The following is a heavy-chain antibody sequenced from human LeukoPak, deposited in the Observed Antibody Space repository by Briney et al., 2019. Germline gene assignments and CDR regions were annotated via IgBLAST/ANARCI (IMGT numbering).Heavy chain of an antibody. V-gene: IGHV4-31*03. D-gene: IGHD3-10*01. J-gene: IGHJ4*02. CDR3: ARGPPPSYYIFDC. CDR2: ISNSGGT. CDR1: GGSISSGGYY. Sequence: SETLSLTCTVSGGSISSGGYYWSWIRQHPGKGLEWIGYISNSGGTYYNPSLKSRVSISIDTSKNQFSLKLSSVTAADTAVYYCARGPPPSYYIFDCWGQGTLVTVSS.